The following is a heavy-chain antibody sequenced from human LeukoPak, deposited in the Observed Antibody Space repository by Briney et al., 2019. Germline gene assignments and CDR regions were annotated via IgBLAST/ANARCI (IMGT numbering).Heavy chain of an antibody. CDR1: GGTFSSYA. J-gene: IGHJ6*03. CDR3: ARSVVVPAAGVGYYMDV. CDR2: IIPILGTA. V-gene: IGHV1-69*05. D-gene: IGHD2-2*01. Sequence: ASVKVSCKASGGTFSSYAISWVRQAPGQGLEWMGGIIPILGTANYAQKFQGRVTITTDESTSTAYMELSSLRSEDTAVYYCARSVVVPAAGVGYYMDVWGKGTTVTVSS.